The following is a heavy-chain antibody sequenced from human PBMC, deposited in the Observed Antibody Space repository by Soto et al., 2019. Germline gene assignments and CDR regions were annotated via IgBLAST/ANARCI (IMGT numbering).Heavy chain of an antibody. V-gene: IGHV3-13*05. J-gene: IGHJ6*02. CDR1: GFTFSAYV. Sequence: PGGSLRRSCVASGFTFSAYVMPWARQTTGKGLEWVSAIGAADDPYYLGSVKGRFTISRENAKNSLYLQMNSLRAEDTAVYYCARAYSGRLPRRADYYFAMDVWGQGTTVTV. D-gene: IGHD2-15*01. CDR3: ARAYSGRLPRRADYYFAMDV. CDR2: IGAADDP.